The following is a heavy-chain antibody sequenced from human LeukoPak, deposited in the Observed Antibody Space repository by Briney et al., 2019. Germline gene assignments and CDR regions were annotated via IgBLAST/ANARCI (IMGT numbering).Heavy chain of an antibody. CDR2: ISSNGGRT. V-gene: IGHV3-64*01. J-gene: IGHJ4*02. D-gene: IGHD3-10*01. CDR3: ARVGSLWFGADY. CDR1: GSTFSSYA. Sequence: GGSLRLSCAASGSTFSSYAMHWVRRAPGKGLEYVSAISSNGGRTYYANSVKGRFTISRDNSKNTLYLQMGSLRAEDMAVYYCARVGSLWFGADYWGQGTLVTVSS.